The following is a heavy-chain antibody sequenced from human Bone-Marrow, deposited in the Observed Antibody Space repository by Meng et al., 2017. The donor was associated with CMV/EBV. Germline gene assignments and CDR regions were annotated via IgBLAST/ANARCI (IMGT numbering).Heavy chain of an antibody. D-gene: IGHD5-18*01. CDR2: IYHSGST. Sequence: GSLRLSCTVSGYSISSGYYWGWIRQPPGKGLEWIGSIYHSGSTYYNPSLKSRVTISVDTSKNQFSLKLSSVTAADTAVYYWARADTAMVIGYWGQGTLVTFSS. J-gene: IGHJ4*02. CDR3: ARADTAMVIGY. V-gene: IGHV4-38-2*02. CDR1: GYSISSGYY.